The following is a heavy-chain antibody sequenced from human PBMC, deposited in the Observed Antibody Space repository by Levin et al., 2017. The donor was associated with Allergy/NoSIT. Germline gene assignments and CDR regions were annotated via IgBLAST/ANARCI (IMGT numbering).Heavy chain of an antibody. CDR1: GGTFSSYA. Sequence: SVKVSCKASGGTFSSYAISWVRQAPGQGLEWMGGIIPIFGTANYAQKFQGRVTITADESTSTAYMELSSLRSEDTAVYYCARADYCSSTSCYAERVDYYYMDVWGKGTTVTVSS. CDR2: IIPIFGTA. CDR3: ARADYCSSTSCYAERVDYYYMDV. V-gene: IGHV1-69*13. D-gene: IGHD2-2*01. J-gene: IGHJ6*03.